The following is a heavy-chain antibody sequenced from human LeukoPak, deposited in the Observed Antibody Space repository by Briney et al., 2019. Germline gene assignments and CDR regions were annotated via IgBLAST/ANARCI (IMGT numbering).Heavy chain of an antibody. Sequence: SETLSLTCAVSGGSISSNNWWIWVRQSPEKGLEWIGEIYHDGSTNYNPSLKSRVTISMDKSKNQLSLKLNFVTAADAAVYYCVRHVLRVVPATIHYYYYMDVWGKGTTVTVSS. J-gene: IGHJ6*03. CDR1: GGSISSNNW. CDR3: VRHVLRVVPATIHYYYYMDV. V-gene: IGHV4-4*02. D-gene: IGHD2-2*01. CDR2: IYHDGST.